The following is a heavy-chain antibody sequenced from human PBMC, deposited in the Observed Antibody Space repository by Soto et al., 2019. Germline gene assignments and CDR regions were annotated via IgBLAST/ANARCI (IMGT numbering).Heavy chain of an antibody. CDR3: ARVTDSSSSPWFDP. CDR1: GGTFSSYA. CDR2: IIPIFGTA. Sequence: ASVKVSCKASGGTFSSYAISWVRQAPGQGLEWMGGIIPIFGTANYAQKFQGRVTITADESTSTAYMELSSLRSEDTAVYYCARVTDSSSSPWFDPWGQGTLVTVSS. V-gene: IGHV1-69*13. J-gene: IGHJ5*02. D-gene: IGHD6-6*01.